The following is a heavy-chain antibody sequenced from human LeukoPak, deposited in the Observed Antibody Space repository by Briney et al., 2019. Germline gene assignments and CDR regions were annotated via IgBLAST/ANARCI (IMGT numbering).Heavy chain of an antibody. CDR1: GFTVSSNY. V-gene: IGHV3-53*05. Sequence: GGSLRLSCAASGFTVSSNYMSWVRQAPGKGLEWVSVIYSGGSTYYADSVKGRFTISRDNSKNTLYLQMNSLRAEDTAVYYCASFGGYSGYGVDYWGQGTLVTVSS. D-gene: IGHD5-12*01. CDR2: IYSGGST. CDR3: ASFGGYSGYGVDY. J-gene: IGHJ4*02.